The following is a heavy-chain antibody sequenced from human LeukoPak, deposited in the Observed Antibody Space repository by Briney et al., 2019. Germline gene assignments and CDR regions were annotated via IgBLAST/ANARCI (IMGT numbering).Heavy chain of an antibody. CDR2: MNQDGSEK. Sequence: GGSLRLSCAVSGLTFRSYWMSWVRQAPGKGLEWVANMNQDGSEKYFLDSVRGRFTISRDNAKNSLALQMNTLRAEDTAVYYCARERDGRFFDYLGQGTLVTVSS. J-gene: IGHJ4*02. D-gene: IGHD5-24*01. CDR3: ARERDGRFFDY. CDR1: GLTFRSYW. V-gene: IGHV3-7*01.